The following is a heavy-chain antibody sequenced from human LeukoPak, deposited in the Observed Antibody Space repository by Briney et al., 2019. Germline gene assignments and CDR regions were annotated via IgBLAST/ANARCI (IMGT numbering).Heavy chain of an antibody. J-gene: IGHJ3*02. CDR1: GGTFSSYA. Sequence: VASVKVSCKASGGTFSSYAISWVRQAPGQGLEWMGGIIPIFGTANYAQKFRGRVTMTRNTSISTAYMELSSLRSEDTAVYYCAREYSSGPWTFDIWGQGTMVTVSS. CDR3: AREYSSGPWTFDI. V-gene: IGHV1-69*05. D-gene: IGHD6-19*01. CDR2: IIPIFGTA.